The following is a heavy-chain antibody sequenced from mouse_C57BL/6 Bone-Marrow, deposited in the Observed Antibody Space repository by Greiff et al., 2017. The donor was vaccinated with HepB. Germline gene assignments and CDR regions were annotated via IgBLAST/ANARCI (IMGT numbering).Heavy chain of an antibody. CDR3: AKNRRQLRLGYFDY. D-gene: IGHD3-2*02. Sequence: VQLQESGPGLVQPSQSLSITCTVSGFSLTSYGVHWVRQSPGKGLEWLGVIWRGGSTDYNAAFMSRLSITKDNSKSQVFFKMNSLQADDTAIYYGAKNRRQLRLGYFDYWGQGTTLTVSS. V-gene: IGHV2-5*01. J-gene: IGHJ2*01. CDR2: IWRGGST. CDR1: GFSLTSYG.